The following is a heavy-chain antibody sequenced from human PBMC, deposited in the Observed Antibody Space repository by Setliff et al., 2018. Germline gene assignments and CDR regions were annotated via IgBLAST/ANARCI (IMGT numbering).Heavy chain of an antibody. CDR1: GGSVSSTSHY. V-gene: IGHV4-39*07. D-gene: IGHD1-26*01. Sequence: SETLSLTCNVSGGSVSSTSHYWGWIRQPPGKGLEWIVEINHSGSTNYNPSLKGRVTISVDTSRNQFSLNLTSVTAADTALYFCARDNTILGATDYWGQGAPVTVSS. CDR3: ARDNTILGATDY. CDR2: INHSGST. J-gene: IGHJ4*02.